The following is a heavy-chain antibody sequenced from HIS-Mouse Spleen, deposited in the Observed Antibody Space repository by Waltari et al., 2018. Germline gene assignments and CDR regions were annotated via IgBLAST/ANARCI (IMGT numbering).Heavy chain of an antibody. V-gene: IGHV3-15*01. CDR2: SKSKTDGGTT. CDR1: GFTFSNAW. CDR3: TTDSRTTVVTPRGGY. Sequence: EVQLVESGGGLVKPGGSLRLSCAASGFTFSNAWMSWVRQAPGKGLEWVGRSKSKTDGGTTDYAAPVKGRFTISRDDSKNTLYLQMNSLKTEDTAVYYCTTDSRTTVVTPRGGYWGQGTLVTVSS. D-gene: IGHD4-17*01. J-gene: IGHJ4*02.